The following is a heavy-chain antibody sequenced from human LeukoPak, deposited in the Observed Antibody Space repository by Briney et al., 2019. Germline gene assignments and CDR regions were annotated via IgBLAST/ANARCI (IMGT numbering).Heavy chain of an antibody. D-gene: IGHD5-12*01. V-gene: IGHV1-18*04. J-gene: IGHJ6*04. CDR2: ISAYNGNT. CDR1: GYTFTSDG. Sequence: GASVKVSCKASGYTFTSDGISWVRQAPGQGLECMGWISAYNGNTSYAQKLQGRVTMTTDTSTSTAYMELRSLRSDDTAVYYCARRASYYSGYDQYYYYGMDVWGKGTTVTVSS. CDR3: ARRASYYSGYDQYYYYGMDV.